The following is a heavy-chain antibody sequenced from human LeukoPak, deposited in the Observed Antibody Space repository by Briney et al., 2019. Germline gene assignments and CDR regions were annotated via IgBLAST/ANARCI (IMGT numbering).Heavy chain of an antibody. CDR1: GFTFDDYA. CDR2: ISWNSGSI. D-gene: IGHD3-22*01. Sequence: SGGSLRLSCAASGFTFDDYAMHWVRQAPGEGLEWVSGISWNSGSIGYADSVKGRFTISRDNAKNSLYLQMNSLRAEDTALYYCAKASYYYDSSGSDYWGQGTLVTVSS. J-gene: IGHJ4*02. CDR3: AKASYYYDSSGSDY. V-gene: IGHV3-9*01.